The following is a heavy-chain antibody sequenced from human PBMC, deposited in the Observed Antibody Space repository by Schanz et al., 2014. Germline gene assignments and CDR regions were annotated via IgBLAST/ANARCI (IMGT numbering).Heavy chain of an antibody. CDR1: GFTFSSYA. CDR2: ISGDHRNT. CDR3: AKDAPYPFDL. Sequence: EVQLLESGGGLVQPGGSLRLSCAASGFTFSSYAMSWVRQAPGKGLEWVSAISGDHRNTFYTDSVKGRFTISRDNSKNTLYLQMNSLRAEDTAIYYCAKDAPYPFDLWGRGTLITVSS. J-gene: IGHJ2*01. V-gene: IGHV3-23*01.